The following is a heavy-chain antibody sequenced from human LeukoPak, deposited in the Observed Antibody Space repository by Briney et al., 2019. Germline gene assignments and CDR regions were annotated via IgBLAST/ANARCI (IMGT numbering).Heavy chain of an antibody. D-gene: IGHD2-8*01. V-gene: IGHV3-21*01. CDR2: ISRSSRYI. CDR3: ARDLFCSYGVCPV. CDR1: GNTFSTYS. Sequence: GSLRLSCAASGNTFSTYSMNWVRQAPGKGLEWVSSISRSSRYIYYADSVKGRFTISRDDAKNSLFLQMNSLRADDTAVYYCARDLFCSYGVCPVWGQGTTVTVSS. J-gene: IGHJ6*02.